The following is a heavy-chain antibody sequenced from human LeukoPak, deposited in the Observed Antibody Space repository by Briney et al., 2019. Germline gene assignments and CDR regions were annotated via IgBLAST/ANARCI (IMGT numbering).Heavy chain of an antibody. CDR3: GRVGSLGYCSGGSCYYFDY. J-gene: IGHJ4*02. Sequence: GSTYYADSVKGRFTISRDNSKNTLYLQMNSLRAEDTAVYYCGRVGSLGYCSGGSCYYFDYWGQGTLVTASS. V-gene: IGHV3-23*01. CDR2: GST. D-gene: IGHD2-15*01.